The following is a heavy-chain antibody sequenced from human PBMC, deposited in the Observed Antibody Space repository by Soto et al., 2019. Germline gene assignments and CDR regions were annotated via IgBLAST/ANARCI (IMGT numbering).Heavy chain of an antibody. CDR1: GGSITRRSSY. Sequence: SETLSLTCIVSGGSITRRSSYWAWIRQPPGKGLEWVGTFYDGNTYHNPSLRSRITIAVDTSKNQFSLKLNSVAAADTAFYYCATTRGLAVGGSFDYWGQGTLVTVSS. J-gene: IGHJ4*02. CDR3: ATTRGLAVGGSFDY. CDR2: FYDGNT. D-gene: IGHD3-10*01. V-gene: IGHV4-39*01.